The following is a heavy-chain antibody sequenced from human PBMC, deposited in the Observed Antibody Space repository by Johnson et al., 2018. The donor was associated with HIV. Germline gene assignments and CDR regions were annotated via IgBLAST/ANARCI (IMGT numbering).Heavy chain of an antibody. D-gene: IGHD6-6*01. J-gene: IGHJ3*02. CDR1: GFTFSSYA. CDR2: ISYDGSNK. CDR3: ARDRGAGSSGAFDI. V-gene: IGHV3-30*04. Sequence: QVQLVESGGGVVQPGRSLRLSCAASGFTFSSYAMHWVRQAPGKGLEWVAVISYDGSNKYYADSVKGRFTISRDNSKNTLYLQMNSLRAEDTAVYYCARDRGAGSSGAFDICGQGTMVTVSS.